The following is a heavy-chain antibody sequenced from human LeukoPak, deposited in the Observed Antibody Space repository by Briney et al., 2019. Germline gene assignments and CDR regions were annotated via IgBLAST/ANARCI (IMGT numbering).Heavy chain of an antibody. CDR2: INRSGA. CDR3: ARFKIWRGGDF. Sequence: KPSETLSLTCAVYGGSFSGYYWSWIRQPPGKGLEWIGEINRSGANYNPSLESRVTMSMDTSQNQFSLKLSSVTAADTAVYYCARFKIWRGGDFWGQGTLVTVSS. D-gene: IGHD3-10*01. CDR1: GGSFSGYY. V-gene: IGHV4-34*01. J-gene: IGHJ4*02.